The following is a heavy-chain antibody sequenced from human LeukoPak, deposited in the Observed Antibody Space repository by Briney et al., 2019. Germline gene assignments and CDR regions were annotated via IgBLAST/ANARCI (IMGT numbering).Heavy chain of an antibody. CDR1: GGSISSGDNY. CDR2: IHTSGST. V-gene: IGHV4-61*02. Sequence: PSQTLSLTCTVSGGSISSGDNYWTWIRQPAGKGLEWIGRIHTSGSTTFYPSLESRLTMSLDPSKNQFSLTLSSVTAADTAVYYCARALYDTSGYYLDHWGQGTLVTVSS. CDR3: ARALYDTSGYYLDH. D-gene: IGHD3-22*01. J-gene: IGHJ4*02.